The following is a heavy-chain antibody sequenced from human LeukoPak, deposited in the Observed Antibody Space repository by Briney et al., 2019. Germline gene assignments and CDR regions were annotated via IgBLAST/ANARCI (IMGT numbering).Heavy chain of an antibody. CDR2: ISSSSSFI. CDR1: GFTFSSYS. CDR3: ARDLPTTVINYYYYYGMDV. J-gene: IGHJ6*02. V-gene: IGHV3-21*01. D-gene: IGHD4-17*01. Sequence: GGSLTLSCAASGFTFSSYSMNWVRQPPGKGLEWVSSISSSSSFIYYKDSVKGRFTISRDNAKNSLYLQMNSLRAEDTAVYYCARDLPTTVINYYYYYGMDVWGQGTTVTVSS.